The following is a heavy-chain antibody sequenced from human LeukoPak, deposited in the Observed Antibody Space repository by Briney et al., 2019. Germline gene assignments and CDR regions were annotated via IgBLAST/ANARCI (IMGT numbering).Heavy chain of an antibody. CDR3: AKEHSVLTMMRGLDS. J-gene: IGHJ4*02. CDR1: GFTFSNYA. Sequence: PGGSLRLSCAASGFTFSNYALHWVRQAPGKGLEWVSGISVSGGSIYYADSVTGRYTISRGNSKDTLYPQMNSLRVEDTALYYCAKEHSVLTMMRGLDSWGQGTLVTVSS. D-gene: IGHD3-22*01. V-gene: IGHV3-23*01. CDR2: ISVSGGSI.